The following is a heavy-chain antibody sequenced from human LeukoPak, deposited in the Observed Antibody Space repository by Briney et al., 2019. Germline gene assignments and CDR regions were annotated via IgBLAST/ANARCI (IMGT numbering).Heavy chain of an antibody. V-gene: IGHV1-2*02. CDR3: ARADTTTDY. D-gene: IGHD2/OR15-2a*01. CDR2: INPSSGGT. CDR1: GYTFTGYY. Sequence: ASVKVSCKASGYTFTGYYVHWVRQAPGQGLEWMGWINPSSGGTNYAQKFQGRVTMTRDTSISTAYIEVSSLRSDDTAVYYCARADTTTDYWGQGTLVTVSS. J-gene: IGHJ4*02.